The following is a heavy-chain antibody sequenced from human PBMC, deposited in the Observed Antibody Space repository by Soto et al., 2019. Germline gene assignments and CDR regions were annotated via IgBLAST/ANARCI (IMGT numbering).Heavy chain of an antibody. V-gene: IGHV3-11*01. D-gene: IGHD4-17*01. J-gene: IGHJ4*02. CDR1: GFAFSDPY. Sequence: QVQLVESGGGLVKPGGSLRLSCAASGFAFSDPYMSWIRQAPGKGLEWISYISSSGSTIYYADSVKGRFTISRDNAKKSLYLQMESLTAEDPAVYYCARGGASVTTPFDYWGQGTQVTVSS. CDR2: ISSSGSTI. CDR3: ARGGASVTTPFDY.